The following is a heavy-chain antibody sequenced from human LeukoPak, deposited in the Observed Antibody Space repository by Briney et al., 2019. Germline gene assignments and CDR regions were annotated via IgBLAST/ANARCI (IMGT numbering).Heavy chain of an antibody. V-gene: IGHV4-4*07. CDR3: AREYSSGWYDSYYFDY. Sequence: SETLSLTCTVSGGSISSYYWSRIRQPAGKGLEWIGRIYTSGSTNYNPSLKSRVTMSVDTSKNQFSLKLSSVTAADTAVYYCAREYSSGWYDSYYFDYWGQGTLVTVSS. CDR1: GGSISSYY. CDR2: IYTSGST. D-gene: IGHD6-19*01. J-gene: IGHJ4*02.